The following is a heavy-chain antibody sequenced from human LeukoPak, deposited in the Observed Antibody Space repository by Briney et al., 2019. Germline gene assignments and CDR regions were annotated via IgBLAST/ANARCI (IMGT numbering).Heavy chain of an antibody. J-gene: IGHJ3*02. CDR1: GGSISTTNW. V-gene: IGHV4-4*02. D-gene: IGHD6-13*01. Sequence: PSETLSLTCAVSGGSISTTNWWSWVRPPPGKGLEWIGEIYHTGSTNYKPSLKSRVTISADKSKNQFSLRLSSVTAADTAVYYCARDRATAGQTDAYDIWGQGTMVTVSS. CDR3: ARDRATAGQTDAYDI. CDR2: IYHTGST.